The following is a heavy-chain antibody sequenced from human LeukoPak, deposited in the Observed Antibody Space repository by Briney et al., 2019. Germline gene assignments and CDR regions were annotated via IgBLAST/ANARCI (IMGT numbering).Heavy chain of an antibody. CDR3: ARVGSLAARPSTPGAFDI. CDR2: IYYSGST. J-gene: IGHJ3*02. V-gene: IGHV4-31*03. Sequence: SETLSLTCTVSGGSISSGGYYWSWIRQHPGKGLEWIGYIYYSGSTYYNPSLKSRVTIAVDTSKNQFSLKLSSVTAAEKAVYYCARVGSLAARPSTPGAFDIWGQGTMVTVSS. D-gene: IGHD6-6*01. CDR1: GGSISSGGYY.